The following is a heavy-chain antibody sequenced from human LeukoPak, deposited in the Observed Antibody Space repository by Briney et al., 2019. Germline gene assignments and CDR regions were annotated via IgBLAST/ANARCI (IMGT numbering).Heavy chain of an antibody. CDR1: GGSISSGSYY. D-gene: IGHD3-16*01. CDR2: IYTSGST. V-gene: IGHV4-61*02. CDR3: ARGRLGFLYYYYYMDV. Sequence: PSETLSLTCTVSGGSISSGSYYWCWIRQPAGKGLEWIGRIYTSGSTNYNPSLKSRVTISVDTSKNQFSLKLSSVTAADTAVYYCARGRLGFLYYYYYMDVWGKGTTVTVSS. J-gene: IGHJ6*03.